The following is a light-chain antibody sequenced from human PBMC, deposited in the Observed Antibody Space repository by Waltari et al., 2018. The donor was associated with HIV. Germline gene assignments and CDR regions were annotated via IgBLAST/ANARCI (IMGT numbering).Light chain of an antibody. V-gene: IGKV3-15*01. CDR3: QQYDRWPQT. J-gene: IGKJ2*01. Sequence: EIVMTQSPVSLSVSPGEGATLSCRASQSVYNNVAWYQQQSGQAPRLLIFGASTRASGVPLRLSGSGSGTEFTLTISSLRSEDFVVYYCQQYDRWPQTFGQGTKLEIK. CDR1: QSVYNN. CDR2: GAS.